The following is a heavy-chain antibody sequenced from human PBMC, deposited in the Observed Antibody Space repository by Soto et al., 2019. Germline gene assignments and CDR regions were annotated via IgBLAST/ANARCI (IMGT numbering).Heavy chain of an antibody. CDR2: IVVGSGNT. J-gene: IGHJ4*02. CDR3: AAAPIYDILTVALDY. CDR1: GFTFTSSA. Sequence: ASVKVSCKASGFTFTSSAVQWVRQARGQRLEWIGWIVVGSGNTNYAQKFQERVTITRDMSTSTAYMELSSLRSEDTAVYYCAAAPIYDILTVALDYWGQGTLVTVSS. V-gene: IGHV1-58*01. D-gene: IGHD3-9*01.